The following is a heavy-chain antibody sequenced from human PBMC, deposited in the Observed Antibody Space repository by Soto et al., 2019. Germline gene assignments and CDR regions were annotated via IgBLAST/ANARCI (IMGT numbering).Heavy chain of an antibody. J-gene: IGHJ6*02. V-gene: IGHV3-33*01. D-gene: IGHD4-4*01. Sequence: SLRLSCAASGFTFSSYFMHWVLHCPGKGLEGVAVILYDGSNKYYADSVKGRFTISRDNSKNTLYLQMNSLRAEDTAVYYCARDLNRSYSKGYGMDVWGQGTTVTVSS. CDR3: ARDLNRSYSKGYGMDV. CDR2: ILYDGSNK. CDR1: GFTFSSYF.